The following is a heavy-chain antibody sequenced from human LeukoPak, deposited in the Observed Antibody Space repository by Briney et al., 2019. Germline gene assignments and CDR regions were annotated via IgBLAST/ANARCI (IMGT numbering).Heavy chain of an antibody. CDR2: ISLSTGGT. D-gene: IGHD1-26*01. Sequence: ASVKVSCKGSGYTFAAYYMHWVRQAPGQGLEWMGWISLSTGGTNYAQKFQGRVTMTRDTSISTAYMELSRLRSDDTAVYYCARDYDSGSVPWGQGTLVTVSS. J-gene: IGHJ5*02. CDR1: GYTFAAYY. CDR3: ARDYDSGSVP. V-gene: IGHV1-2*02.